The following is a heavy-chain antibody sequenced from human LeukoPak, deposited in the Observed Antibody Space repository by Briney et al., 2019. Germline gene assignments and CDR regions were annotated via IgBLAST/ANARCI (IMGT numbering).Heavy chain of an antibody. V-gene: IGHV3-48*01. CDR1: GFTFSSYS. J-gene: IGHJ6*02. D-gene: IGHD2-2*01. CDR3: TAVVVPADDYYYYGMDV. Sequence: GGSLRLSCAASGFTFSSYSMNWVRQAPGKGPEWVSYFNNVDKTIQYADSVKGRFTISSDNAKNSLYLQMNSLKTEDTAVYYCTAVVVPADDYYYYGMDVWGQGTTVTVSS. CDR2: FNNVDKTI.